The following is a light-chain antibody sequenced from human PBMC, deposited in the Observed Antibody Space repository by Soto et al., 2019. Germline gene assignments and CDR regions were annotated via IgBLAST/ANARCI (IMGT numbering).Light chain of an antibody. J-gene: IGKJ1*01. V-gene: IGKV1-39*01. CDR3: QQSYSTPRT. Sequence: DIQMSQSPSSLSASVGDRVSSTCRASQSISSYLNWYQQKPGKAPKLLIYAASTWQSGVPSRFSGSGSGTDFTLTISSLQPEDFATYYCQQSYSTPRTFGQGTKVDIK. CDR1: QSISSY. CDR2: AAS.